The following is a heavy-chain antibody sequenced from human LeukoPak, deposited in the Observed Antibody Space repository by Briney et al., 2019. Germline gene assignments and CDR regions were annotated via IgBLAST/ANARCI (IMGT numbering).Heavy chain of an antibody. CDR1: GFTFSSYS. J-gene: IGHJ6*02. CDR2: IWYDGSNK. V-gene: IGHV3-33*08. D-gene: IGHD6-13*01. Sequence: AGGSLRLSCAASGFTFSSYSMNWVRQAPGKGLEWVAVIWYDGSNKYYADSVKGRFTISRDNSKNTLYLQMNSLRAEDTAVYYCARDPYSSSWYMIYYYYGMDVWGQGTTVTVSS. CDR3: ARDPYSSSWYMIYYYYGMDV.